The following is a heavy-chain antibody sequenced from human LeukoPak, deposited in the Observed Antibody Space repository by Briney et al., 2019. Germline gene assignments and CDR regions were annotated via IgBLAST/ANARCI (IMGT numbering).Heavy chain of an antibody. CDR2: IGTSVDNT. D-gene: IGHD5-12*01. CDR3: ARDRAYSGNDATYFDC. J-gene: IGHJ4*02. V-gene: IGHV3-23*01. Sequence: GGSLRLSCAASGFXFSSYAMSWVRQAPGKGLEWVSLIGTSVDNTHYADSVKGRFSISRDNSENTLYLQMNSLRTEDTAVYYCARDRAYSGNDATYFDCWGQGTLVTVSS. CDR1: GFXFSSYA.